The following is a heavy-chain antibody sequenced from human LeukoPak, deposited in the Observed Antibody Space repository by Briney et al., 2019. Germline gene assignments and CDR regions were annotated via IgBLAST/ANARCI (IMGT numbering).Heavy chain of an antibody. V-gene: IGHV3-7*05. D-gene: IGHD2-21*02. J-gene: IGHJ4*02. CDR2: INQDGSEK. CDR1: GFTFSNYW. Sequence: GGSLRLSCAASGFTFSNYWMSWVRQAPGKGLEWVANINQDGSEKYYVDSVKGRFTISRDNAKNSLYLQMDSLRAEDTAVYYCARSGDGGDYYFDYWGQGTLVTVSS. CDR3: ARSGDGGDYYFDY.